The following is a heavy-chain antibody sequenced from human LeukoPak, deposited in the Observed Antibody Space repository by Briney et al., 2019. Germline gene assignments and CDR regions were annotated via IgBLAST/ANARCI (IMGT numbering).Heavy chain of an antibody. Sequence: PGGSLRLSCAASGFTLNSYRMNWVRQAPGRGLEGVSSISSSRDYIYYADSVKGRVTISRDNAKNSLYLQMNSLRAEDTAVYYCARGTMVRGVYDAFDIWGQGTMVTVSS. D-gene: IGHD3-10*01. CDR2: ISSSRDYI. V-gene: IGHV3-21*01. J-gene: IGHJ3*02. CDR3: ARGTMVRGVYDAFDI. CDR1: GFTLNSYR.